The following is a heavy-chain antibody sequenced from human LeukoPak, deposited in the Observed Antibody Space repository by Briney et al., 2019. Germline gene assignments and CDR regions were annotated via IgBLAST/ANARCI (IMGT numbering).Heavy chain of an antibody. CDR3: ARIWWFGEPFDY. Sequence: GSLRLSCAASGFTFSSYSMNWVRQAPGKGLEWVSSISSSSSYIYYADSVKGRFTISRDNAKNSLYLQMNSLRAEDTAVYYCARIWWFGEPFDYWGQGTLVTVSS. J-gene: IGHJ4*02. CDR2: ISSSSSYI. D-gene: IGHD3-10*01. CDR1: GFTFSSYS. V-gene: IGHV3-21*01.